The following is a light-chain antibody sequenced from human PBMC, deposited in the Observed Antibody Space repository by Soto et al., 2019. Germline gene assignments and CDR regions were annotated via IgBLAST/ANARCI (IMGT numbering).Light chain of an antibody. CDR3: QQYSNWLTWT. CDR1: ERISNN. Sequence: IVMTPSPVTLSVSPGESATLSCRASERISNNLAWYQQKPGQAPRLLIYSASTRATGIPARFIGSGSATEFTLTISSLQSEDFAVYYCQQYSNWLTWTFCQGTKVAIK. J-gene: IGKJ1*01. V-gene: IGKV3D-15*01. CDR2: SAS.